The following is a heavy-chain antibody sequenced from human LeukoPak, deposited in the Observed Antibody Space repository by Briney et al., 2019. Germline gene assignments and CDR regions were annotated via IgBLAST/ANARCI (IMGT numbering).Heavy chain of an antibody. D-gene: IGHD3-22*01. V-gene: IGHV3-21*01. J-gene: IGHJ4*02. CDR3: ARSSGYYYLCDY. CDR2: ISSSSSYI. CDR1: GFTFSSYS. Sequence: PGGSLRLSCAASGFTFSSYSMNWVRQAPGKGLEWVSSISSSSSYIYYADSVKGRFTISRDNAKNSLYLQMNSLRAEDTALYYCARSSGYYYLCDYWGQGTLVTVSS.